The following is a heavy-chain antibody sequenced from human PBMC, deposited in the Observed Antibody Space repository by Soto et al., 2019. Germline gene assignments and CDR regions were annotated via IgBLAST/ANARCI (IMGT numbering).Heavy chain of an antibody. CDR2: IYYSGST. J-gene: IGHJ6*04. CDR3: ARLLCSSTSCYMDV. CDR1: GGSISSYY. V-gene: IGHV4-59*01. D-gene: IGHD2-2*01. Sequence: SETLSLTCTVSGGSISSYYWSWIRQPPGKGLEWIGHIYYSGSTNYNPSLKSRVTISVDTSKNQFSLKLSSVTAADTAVYYCARLLCSSTSCYMDVWGKGTTVTVSS.